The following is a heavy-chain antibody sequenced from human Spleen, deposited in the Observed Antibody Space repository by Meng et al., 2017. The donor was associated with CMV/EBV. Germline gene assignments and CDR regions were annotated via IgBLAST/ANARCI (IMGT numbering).Heavy chain of an antibody. CDR1: GFTFDDCA. CDR2: ITWDGGTA. CDR3: AKGDYSNSWGIDY. J-gene: IGHJ4*02. D-gene: IGHD4-11*01. Sequence: GGPLRLSCPASGFTFDDCAMHWVRQAPGKGLEWVSLITWDGGTAYYADAVKGRFTISRDNSKKSLYLQMNSLRGEDSGLYYCAKGDYSNSWGIDYWGQGSLVTVSS. V-gene: IGHV3-43D*03.